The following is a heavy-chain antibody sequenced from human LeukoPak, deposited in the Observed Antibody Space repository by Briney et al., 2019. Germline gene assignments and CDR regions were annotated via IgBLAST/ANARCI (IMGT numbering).Heavy chain of an antibody. J-gene: IGHJ4*02. CDR2: IYYSGST. CDR1: GGSISSYY. CDR3: ARGRTKNDY. V-gene: IGHV4-59*01. D-gene: IGHD1-14*01. Sequence: SETLSLTCTVSGGSISSYYWSWIRQPPGKGPEWIGYIYYSGSTNYNPSLKSRVTISVDTSKNQFSLKLTSVTAADTAVYYCARGRTKNDYWGQGTLVTVSS.